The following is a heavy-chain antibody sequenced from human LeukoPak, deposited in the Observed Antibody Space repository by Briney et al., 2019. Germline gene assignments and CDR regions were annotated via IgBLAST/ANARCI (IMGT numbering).Heavy chain of an antibody. CDR1: GFTFDDYA. J-gene: IGHJ4*02. CDR3: AKVAKYYYGSETYYFFDY. D-gene: IGHD3-10*01. Sequence: AGGSLRLSCAASGFTFDDYAMHWVRQAPGKGLEWVSGISWNSGSIGYADSVKGRFTISRDNAKNSLYLQMNSLRVEDTAVYYCAKVAKYYYGSETYYFFDYWGQGTLVTASS. CDR2: ISWNSGSI. V-gene: IGHV3-9*01.